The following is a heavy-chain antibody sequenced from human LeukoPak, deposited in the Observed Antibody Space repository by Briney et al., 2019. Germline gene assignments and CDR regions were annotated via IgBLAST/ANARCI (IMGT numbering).Heavy chain of an antibody. CDR2: ISSSSSYI. CDR1: GFTVSNNY. V-gene: IGHV3-21*01. CDR3: ASQGVDST. D-gene: IGHD3-9*01. Sequence: GGSLRLSCAASGFTVSNNYMTWVRQTPGKGLEWVSSISSSSSYIYYADSVKGRFTISRDDAKNSLYLQMNSLRAEDTAVYYCASQGVDSTWGQGTLVTVSS. J-gene: IGHJ4*02.